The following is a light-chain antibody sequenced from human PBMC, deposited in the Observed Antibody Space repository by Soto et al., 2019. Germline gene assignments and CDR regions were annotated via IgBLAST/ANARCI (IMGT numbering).Light chain of an antibody. V-gene: IGKV3-15*01. CDR1: QSIGTQ. CDR3: QQYSVWPLT. CDR2: DAS. Sequence: KMVAHGPAPLFVSPGEKTTPSCQASQSIGTQLAWYQQRPGQSPRLVLHDASTRATGIPARFSGGGSRSEFTLTITSLQSEDSAVYYCQQYSVWPLTFGPGTKVDIK. J-gene: IGKJ3*01.